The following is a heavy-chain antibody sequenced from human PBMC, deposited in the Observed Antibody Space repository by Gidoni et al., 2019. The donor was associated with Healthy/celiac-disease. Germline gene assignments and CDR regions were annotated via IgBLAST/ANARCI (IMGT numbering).Heavy chain of an antibody. J-gene: IGHJ3*02. Sequence: QVQLQESGPGLVKPSQTLSLTCTVSGGSISSGGYYWSWIRQHPGKGLEWIGYIYYSGSTYYNPSLKSRFTISVDTSKNQFSLKLSSVTAADTAVYYCAMYNWNYGGAFDIWGQGTMVTVSS. CDR2: IYYSGST. CDR1: GGSISSGGYY. D-gene: IGHD1-7*01. V-gene: IGHV4-31*03. CDR3: AMYNWNYGGAFDI.